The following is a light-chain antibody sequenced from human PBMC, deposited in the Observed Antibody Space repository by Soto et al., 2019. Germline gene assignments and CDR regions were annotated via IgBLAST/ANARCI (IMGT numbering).Light chain of an antibody. J-gene: IGLJ2*01. CDR1: SSDVGGYNY. CDR2: DVS. Sequence: QSALTQPASVSGSPGQSITISCTGTSSDVGGYNYVSWYQQHPGKAPKLMIYDVSNRPSGVSNRFSGSKSGNKASLTISGLQAEDEADYYCSSYTSSSTLGGVFGGGTKLTVL. V-gene: IGLV2-14*01. CDR3: SSYTSSSTLGGV.